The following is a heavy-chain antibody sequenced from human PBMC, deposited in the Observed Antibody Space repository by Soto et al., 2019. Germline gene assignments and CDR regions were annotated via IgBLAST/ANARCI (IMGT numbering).Heavy chain of an antibody. CDR1: GFTFDDYA. J-gene: IGHJ6*02. V-gene: IGHV3-9*01. CDR2: ISWNSDTI. D-gene: IGHD2-2*01. Sequence: EVQLVESGGGLVQPGRSLTLSCAASGFTFDDYAMPWVRQAPGKGLEWVSGISWNSDTIGYADSVRGRFTISRDNAENSLYLQMNSLGAEDTALYYCAKDKGPRNCSTRNCFWVALGMDVWGQGTTVTVSS. CDR3: AKDKGPRNCSTRNCFWVALGMDV.